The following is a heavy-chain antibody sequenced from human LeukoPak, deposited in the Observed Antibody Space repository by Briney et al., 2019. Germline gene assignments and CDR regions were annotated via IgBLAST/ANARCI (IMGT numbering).Heavy chain of an antibody. CDR3: ARGGYRPIDFDY. J-gene: IGHJ4*02. Sequence: KPSETLSLTCTVSGGSISSYYWSWIRPPPGKGLEWIGYIYYSGSTNYNPSLKSRVTISVDTSKNQFSLKLSSVTAADTAVYYCARGGYRPIDFDYWGQGTLVTVSS. CDR1: GGSISSYY. D-gene: IGHD3-16*02. CDR2: IYYSGST. V-gene: IGHV4-59*01.